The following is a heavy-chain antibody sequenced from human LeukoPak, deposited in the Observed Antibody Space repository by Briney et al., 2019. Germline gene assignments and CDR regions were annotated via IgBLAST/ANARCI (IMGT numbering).Heavy chain of an antibody. CDR3: AREGPRGNSQFDY. D-gene: IGHD2/OR15-2a*01. Sequence: GGSLRLSCAASGFTFSNYMMHWVRQAPGKGLVWVSRIKSDGITITYADSVKGRLTISRDNSKNTLYLQMNSLRAGDTAVYYCAREGPRGNSQFDYWGQGTLVTVSS. J-gene: IGHJ4*02. CDR1: GFTFSNYM. V-gene: IGHV3-74*01. CDR2: IKSDGITI.